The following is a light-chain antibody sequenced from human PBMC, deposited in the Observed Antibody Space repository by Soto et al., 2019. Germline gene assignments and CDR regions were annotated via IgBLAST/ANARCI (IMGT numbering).Light chain of an antibody. CDR2: DAS. CDR3: QQYHTYLVT. Sequence: DIQMTQSPSTLSASVGDRVTITCRASQSISSWLAWYQQKPGKAPKLLIYDASTSESGVPSRFSGSGSGTEFTLTIYSLQPDDSATYFCQQYHTYLVTFGQGTRLEIK. J-gene: IGKJ5*01. CDR1: QSISSW. V-gene: IGKV1-5*01.